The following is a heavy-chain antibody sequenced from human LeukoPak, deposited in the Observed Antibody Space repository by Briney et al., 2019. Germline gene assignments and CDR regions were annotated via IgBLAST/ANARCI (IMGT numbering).Heavy chain of an antibody. CDR3: ARDLLGSGSSHSSGAWDY. J-gene: IGHJ4*02. CDR2: IIPIFDTA. Sequence: SVKVSCKASGGTFSNYAISWVRQAPGQGLEWMGGIIPIFDTADYAQKFQGRVTITADESTSTAYMELSSLRAEDTAFYYCARDLLGSGSSHSSGAWDYWGQGTLVTVSS. D-gene: IGHD2-2*01. CDR1: GGTFSNYA. V-gene: IGHV1-69*13.